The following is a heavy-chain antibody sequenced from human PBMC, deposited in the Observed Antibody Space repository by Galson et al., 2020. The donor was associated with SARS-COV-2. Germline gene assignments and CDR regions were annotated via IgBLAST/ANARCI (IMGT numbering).Heavy chain of an antibody. D-gene: IGHD3-16*01. CDR3: ARDGRQWGTFDY. CDR1: GFTFSSYA. V-gene: IGHV3-23*01. Sequence: GESLKISCAASGFTFSSYAMTWVRQAPGKGLEWVSSIIGSGSATYYADSVRGRFTISRDNSKNSLYVQMNSLRAEDTAIYYCARDGRQWGTFDYWGQGTLVTVSS. J-gene: IGHJ4*02. CDR2: IIGSGSAT.